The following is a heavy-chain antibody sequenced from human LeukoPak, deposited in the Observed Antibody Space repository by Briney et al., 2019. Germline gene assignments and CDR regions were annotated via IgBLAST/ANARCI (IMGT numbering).Heavy chain of an antibody. Sequence: GESLKISCKGSGYSFTSYWIGWVRQMPGKGLEWMGIIYTGDSDTRYSPSFQGQVTISADKSISTAYLQWSSLKASDTAMYYCARAGDYGDYDPNWFDPWGQGTLVTVSS. D-gene: IGHD4-17*01. V-gene: IGHV5-51*01. CDR2: IYTGDSDT. CDR1: GYSFTSYW. CDR3: ARAGDYGDYDPNWFDP. J-gene: IGHJ5*02.